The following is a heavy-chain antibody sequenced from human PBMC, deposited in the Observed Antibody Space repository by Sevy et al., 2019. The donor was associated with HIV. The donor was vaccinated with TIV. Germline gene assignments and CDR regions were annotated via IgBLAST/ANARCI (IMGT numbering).Heavy chain of an antibody. CDR2: LWSHGRRE. CDR1: GFTFDMYA. Sequence: GGSLRLSCAASGFTFDMYAMHWVRQSPGKGLECVAGLWSHGRREYYADFAKGRFTVSRDNSKNTVYLHMDSLRTDDTAVYYCAKQDDAFDVRGQGTMVTVSS. J-gene: IGHJ3*01. CDR3: AKQDDAFDV. V-gene: IGHV3-30*02.